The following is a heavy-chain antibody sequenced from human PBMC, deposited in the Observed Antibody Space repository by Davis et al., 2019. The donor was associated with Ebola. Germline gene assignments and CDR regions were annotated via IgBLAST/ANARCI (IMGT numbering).Heavy chain of an antibody. V-gene: IGHV3-23*01. J-gene: IGHJ4*02. CDR1: GFTFSSYA. CDR3: ATSQYYYDSIGYYFDY. Sequence: PGGSLRLSCAASGFTFSSYAMSWVRQAPGKGLEWVSAISGSGGSTYYADSVKGRFTISRDNSRNTLNLEMNSLRAEDTAVYYCATSQYYYDSIGYYFDYWGQGTLVTVSS. CDR2: ISGSGGST. D-gene: IGHD3-22*01.